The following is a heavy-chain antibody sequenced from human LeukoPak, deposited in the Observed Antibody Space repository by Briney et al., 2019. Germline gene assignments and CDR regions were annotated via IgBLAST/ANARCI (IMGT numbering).Heavy chain of an antibody. J-gene: IGHJ5*02. V-gene: IGHV3-33*01. CDR1: GFTFRTYG. CDR3: ARDGAVGRPIDP. CDR2: IWYDGSKK. D-gene: IGHD3-10*01. Sequence: GGSLRLSCVASGFTFRTYGMYWVRQAPGKGLGWVAVIWYDGSKKYYAESVKGRFTISRDDSKNTLYLQMNSLSAEDTAIYYCARDGAVGRPIDPWGQGTLVTVSS.